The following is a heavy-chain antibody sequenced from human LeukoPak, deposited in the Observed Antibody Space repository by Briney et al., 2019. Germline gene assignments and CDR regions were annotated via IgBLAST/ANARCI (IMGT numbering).Heavy chain of an antibody. V-gene: IGHV3-7*01. Sequence: GGPLRLSCAPSGFTFSRYWMIWVRQPPGRGPEWVASIKDDGRQKYYLDSVRGRFTVSRDNAKNSVYLQMDSLRAEDTGLYYCARDASRGFDSWGQGTLVTVSS. CDR3: ARDASRGFDS. D-gene: IGHD5-24*01. CDR2: IKDDGRQK. J-gene: IGHJ4*02. CDR1: GFTFSRYW.